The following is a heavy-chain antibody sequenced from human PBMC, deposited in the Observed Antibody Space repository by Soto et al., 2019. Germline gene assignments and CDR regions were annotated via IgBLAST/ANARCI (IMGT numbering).Heavy chain of an antibody. CDR1: GFIFSDHY. CDR2: SRDKANSYTT. J-gene: IGHJ4*02. D-gene: IGHD1-26*01. Sequence: EVQLVESGGGLVQPGGSLRLSCAASGFIFSDHYMDWVRQAPGKGLEWVGRSRDKANSYTTEYAASVKGRVTISRDDSKNSLYLQMNSLKNEDTAVYYCARVAVGATVNFDFWGQGTLVTVSS. V-gene: IGHV3-72*01. CDR3: ARVAVGATVNFDF.